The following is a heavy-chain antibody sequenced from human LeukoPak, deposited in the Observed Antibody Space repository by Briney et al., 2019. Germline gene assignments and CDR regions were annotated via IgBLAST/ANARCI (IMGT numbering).Heavy chain of an antibody. CDR1: GGSFSGYY. CDR2: INHSGST. CDR3: ARVYDFWSGYYKIRAFDI. V-gene: IGHV4-34*01. D-gene: IGHD3-3*01. Sequence: SETLSLTCAVYGGSFSGYYWSWIRQPPGKGLEWIGEINHSGSTNYNPSLKSRVTISVDTSKNQFSLKLSSVTAADTAVYYCARVYDFWSGYYKIRAFDIWGQGTMVTVSS. J-gene: IGHJ3*02.